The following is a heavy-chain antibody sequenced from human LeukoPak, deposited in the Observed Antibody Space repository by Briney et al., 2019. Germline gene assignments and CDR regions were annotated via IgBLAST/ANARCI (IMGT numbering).Heavy chain of an antibody. J-gene: IGHJ4*02. CDR3: ARSLYYYDSSGYYSAPGG. V-gene: IGHV3-7*05. CDR2: IKQDGSEK. D-gene: IGHD3-22*01. Sequence: GGSLRLSCAASGLIFSNAWMIWVRQAPGKGLEWVANIKQDGSEKYYVDSVKGRFTISRDNAKNSLYLQMNSLRAEDTAVYYCARSLYYYDSSGYYSAPGGWGQGTLVTVSS. CDR1: GLIFSNAW.